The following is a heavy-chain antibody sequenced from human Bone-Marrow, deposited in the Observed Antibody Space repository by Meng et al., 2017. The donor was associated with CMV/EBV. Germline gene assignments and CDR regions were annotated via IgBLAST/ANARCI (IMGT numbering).Heavy chain of an antibody. V-gene: IGHV3-30-3*01. D-gene: IGHD2-2*01. CDR2: ISYDGSNK. CDR1: GFTFSSYA. CDR3: ARDRNIVVGYGMDV. Sequence: GGSLRLSCAASGFTFSSYAMHWVRQAPGKGLEWVAVISYDGSNKYYADSVKGRFTISRDNSKSTLYLQMNSLRAEDTAVYYCARDRNIVVGYGMDVWGQGTTVTVSS. J-gene: IGHJ6*02.